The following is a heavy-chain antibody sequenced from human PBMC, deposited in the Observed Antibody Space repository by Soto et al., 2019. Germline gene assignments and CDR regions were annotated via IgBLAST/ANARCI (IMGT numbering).Heavy chain of an antibody. D-gene: IGHD3-10*01. Sequence: QLLESGPGLVKPSETLSLTCTVSGGSISSSSYYWGWIRQPPGKGLEWIGSIYYSGSTYYNPSLKSRVTISVDTSKNQFSLKLSSVTAADTAVYYCARHAVVRGVIITFDYWGQGTLVTVSS. CDR1: GGSISSSSYY. V-gene: IGHV4-39*01. J-gene: IGHJ4*02. CDR2: IYYSGST. CDR3: ARHAVVRGVIITFDY.